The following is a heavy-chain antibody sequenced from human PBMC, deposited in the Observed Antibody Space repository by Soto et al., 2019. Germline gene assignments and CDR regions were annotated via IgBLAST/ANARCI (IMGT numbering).Heavy chain of an antibody. D-gene: IGHD5-12*01. J-gene: IGHJ6*02. V-gene: IGHV1-46*01. Sequence: ASVKVSCKASGYTFTSYAMHWVRQAPGQGLEWMGTIYPGGVNIGYAQKFKGRVTMTKDTSTSTVYMELRSLRSDDTAVYYCAREGVAPYYYYGMDVWGQGTPVTVSS. CDR1: GYTFTSYA. CDR3: AREGVAPYYYYGMDV. CDR2: IYPGGVNI.